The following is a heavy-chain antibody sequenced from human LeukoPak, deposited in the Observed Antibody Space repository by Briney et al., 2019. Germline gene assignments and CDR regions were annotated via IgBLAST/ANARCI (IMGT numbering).Heavy chain of an antibody. CDR1: GFTFSSYW. Sequence: PGGSLRLSCAASGFTFSSYWMSWVRQAPGKGLEWVANIKQDGNEKYYVDSVKGRFTISRDNAKNSLYLQMNSLRAEDTAVCYCARRRYSGSSQHFDYWGQGTLVTVSS. CDR3: ARRRYSGSSQHFDY. J-gene: IGHJ4*02. D-gene: IGHD1-26*01. CDR2: IKQDGNEK. V-gene: IGHV3-7*01.